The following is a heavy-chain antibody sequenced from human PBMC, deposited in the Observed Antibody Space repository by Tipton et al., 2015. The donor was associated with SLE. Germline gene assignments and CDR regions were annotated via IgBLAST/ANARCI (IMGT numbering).Heavy chain of an antibody. D-gene: IGHD3-9*01. Sequence: LRLSCTVSGGSISSSSYYWGWIRQPPGKGLEWIGSIYYSGSTYYNPSLKSRVTISVDTSKNQFSLKMRFVTAADTAVYYCARTYYDVLTGYSYFDYWGQGTLVTVSS. CDR1: GGSISSSSYY. CDR3: ARTYYDVLTGYSYFDY. CDR2: IYYSGST. J-gene: IGHJ4*02. V-gene: IGHV4-39*07.